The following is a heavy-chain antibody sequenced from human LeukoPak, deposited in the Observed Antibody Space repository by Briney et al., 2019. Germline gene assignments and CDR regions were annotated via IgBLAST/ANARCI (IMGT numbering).Heavy chain of an antibody. CDR3: ARLSSSWYYFDY. D-gene: IGHD6-13*01. CDR1: GGSISSYY. V-gene: IGHV4-59*08. J-gene: IGHJ4*02. Sequence: SENLSLTCTVSGGSISSYYWSWIRQPPGKGLEWIGYIYYSGSTNYNPSLKSRVTISVDTSKNQFSLKLSSVTAADTAVYYCARLSSSWYYFDYWGQGTLVTVSS. CDR2: IYYSGST.